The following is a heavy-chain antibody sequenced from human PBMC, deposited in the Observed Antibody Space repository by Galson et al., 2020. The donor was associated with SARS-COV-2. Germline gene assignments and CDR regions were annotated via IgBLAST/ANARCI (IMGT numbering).Heavy chain of an antibody. CDR3: ATNWAVAGKVNWFDP. CDR2: FDPEDGET. J-gene: IGHJ5*02. Sequence: ASVKVSCKVSGYTLTELSMHWVRQAPGKGLEWMGGFDPEDGETIYAQKFQGRVTMTEDTSTDTAYMELSSLRSEDTAVYYCATNWAVAGKVNWFDPWGQGTLVTVSS. D-gene: IGHD6-19*01. CDR1: GYTLTELS. V-gene: IGHV1-24*01.